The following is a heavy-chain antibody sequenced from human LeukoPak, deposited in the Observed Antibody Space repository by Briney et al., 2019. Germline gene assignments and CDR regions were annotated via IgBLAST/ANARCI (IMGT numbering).Heavy chain of an antibody. CDR2: IYASGST. CDR3: VRHPVYCSGGSCYPGAFDI. J-gene: IGHJ3*02. Sequence: WGTLSLTCTDSGGTLSSYSWSWVRQPPGKGLEWIWYIYASGSTTYNPSLKSRVTISVDTSKNQFSLKLSSETAADTAVDYCVRHPVYCSGGSCYPGAFDIWGQGTMVTVSS. CDR1: GGTLSSYS. V-gene: IGHV4-4*09. D-gene: IGHD2-15*01.